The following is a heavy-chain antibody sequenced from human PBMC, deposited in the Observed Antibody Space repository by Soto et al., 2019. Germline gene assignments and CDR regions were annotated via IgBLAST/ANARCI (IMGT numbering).Heavy chain of an antibody. Sequence: QSGGSLRLSCAASGFTFSSYAMHWVRQAPGKGLEWVAVISYDGSNKYYADSVKGRFTISRDNSKNTLYLQMNSLRAEDTAVYYCARGTAPVYDSSGSIPYWGQGTLVTVPS. CDR1: GFTFSSYA. J-gene: IGHJ4*02. CDR2: ISYDGSNK. CDR3: ARGTAPVYDSSGSIPY. D-gene: IGHD3-22*01. V-gene: IGHV3-30-3*01.